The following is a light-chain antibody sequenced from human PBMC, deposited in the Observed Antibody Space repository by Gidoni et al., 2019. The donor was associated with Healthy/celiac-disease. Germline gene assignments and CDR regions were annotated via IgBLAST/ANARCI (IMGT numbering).Light chain of an antibody. J-gene: IGLJ3*02. CDR3: QAWDSSKGWV. CDR2: QDS. V-gene: IGLV3-1*01. Sequence: SYELTQAPSVSVSPGQTASITCSGDKLGDKYACWYQQKPGQSPVLVIYQDSKRPSGIPERFSGSNSGNTATLTISVTQAMDEADYYCQAWDSSKGWVFGGGTKLTVL. CDR1: KLGDKY.